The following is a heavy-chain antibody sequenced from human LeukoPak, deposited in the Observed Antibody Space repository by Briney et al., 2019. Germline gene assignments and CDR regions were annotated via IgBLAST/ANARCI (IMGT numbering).Heavy chain of an antibody. J-gene: IGHJ4*02. CDR1: GFTFSSYS. CDR2: ISSSSTI. D-gene: IGHD6-13*01. CDR3: ASPFGGIAAPGY. Sequence: GGSLRLSCAASGFTFSSYSMNWVRQAPGKGLEWVSYISSSSTIYYADSVKGRFTISRDNAKNSLYLQMNSLRAEDTAVYYCASPFGGIAAPGYWGQGTLVTVSS. V-gene: IGHV3-48*01.